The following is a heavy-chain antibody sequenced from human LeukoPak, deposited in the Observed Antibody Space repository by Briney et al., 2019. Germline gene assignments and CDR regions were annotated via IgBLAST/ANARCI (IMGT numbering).Heavy chain of an antibody. CDR2: IYHSGST. CDR1: GGSISSSNW. D-gene: IGHD3-9*01. J-gene: IGHJ6*04. Sequence: PSGTLSLTCAVSGGSISSSNWWSWVRQPPGKGLEWSGEIYHSGSTNYNPSLKSRVTISVDKSKHRFSLKLSSVTAADTAVYYCASDILTGYSYYYYYGMYVWGKGTTVTVSS. CDR3: ASDILTGYSYYYYYGMYV. V-gene: IGHV4-4*02.